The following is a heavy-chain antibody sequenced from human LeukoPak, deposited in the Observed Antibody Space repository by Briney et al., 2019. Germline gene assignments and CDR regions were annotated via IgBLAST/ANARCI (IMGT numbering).Heavy chain of an antibody. V-gene: IGHV3-21*04. D-gene: IGHD5-12*01. CDR3: ARGWRSGYITFDD. CDR2: LHTNGDT. Sequence: PGGSLRLSCAASGFTFSSYSMNWVRQAPGKGLEWVSILHTNGDTRYADSVKGRFTISRDDSKNTLYLQLSSLRVEDTAIYYCARGWRSGYITFDDRGQGTLVTVSS. J-gene: IGHJ4*02. CDR1: GFTFSSYS.